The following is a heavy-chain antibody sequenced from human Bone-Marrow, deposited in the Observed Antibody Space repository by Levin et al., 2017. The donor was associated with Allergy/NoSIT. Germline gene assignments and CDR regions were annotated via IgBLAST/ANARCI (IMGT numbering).Heavy chain of an antibody. CDR3: AKALRGPERIQLWLQPGVRHYYDDGMDV. CDR1: GFTFSSYA. Sequence: GESLKISCAASGFTFSSYAMSWVRQAPGKGLEWVSAISGSGGSTYYADSVKGRFTISRDNSKNTLYLQMNSLRAEDTAVYYCAKALRGPERIQLWLQPGVRHYYDDGMDVWGQGTTVTVAS. J-gene: IGHJ6*02. V-gene: IGHV3-23*01. D-gene: IGHD5-18*01. CDR2: ISGSGGST.